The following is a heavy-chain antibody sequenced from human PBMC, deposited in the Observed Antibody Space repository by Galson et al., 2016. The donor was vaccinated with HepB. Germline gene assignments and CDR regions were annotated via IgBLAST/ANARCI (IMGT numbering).Heavy chain of an antibody. CDR1: GFTVNDNH. D-gene: IGHD1-26*01. V-gene: IGHV3-66*01. Sequence: SLRLSCAVSGFTVNDNHMAWVRQAPGGGLEWVSALYRSGTTYYAKSVKGRFIISRDNSRNTVSLQMNSLRAEDTAVYYCARATKWELLGCYFDDWGQGTLVTVSS. CDR3: ARATKWELLGCYFDD. CDR2: LYRSGTT. J-gene: IGHJ4*02.